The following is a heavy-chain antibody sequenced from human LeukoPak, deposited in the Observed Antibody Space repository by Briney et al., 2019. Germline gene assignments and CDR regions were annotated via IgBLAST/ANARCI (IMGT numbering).Heavy chain of an antibody. CDR2: IDTSGSAM. Sequence: GGSLRLSCAASGFTFSDNYMIWIRQAPGKGLEWVSYIDTSGSAMYYAVPVKGRFTISRDNARNSLYLQMNSLRAEDTAVYYCARARKGYCFDYWGQGTLVTVSS. CDR1: GFTFSDNY. J-gene: IGHJ4*02. CDR3: ARARKGYCFDY. D-gene: IGHD1-14*01. V-gene: IGHV3-11*04.